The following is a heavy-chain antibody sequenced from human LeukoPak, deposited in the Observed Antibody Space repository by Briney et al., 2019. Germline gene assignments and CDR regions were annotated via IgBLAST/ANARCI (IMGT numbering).Heavy chain of an antibody. Sequence: GRSLRLSCAASGFTFSSYAMHWVRQAPGKGLEWVAVISYDGSNKYYADSVKGRFTISRDNSKNTLYLQMNSLRAEDTAVYYCAGSHGPDYYYGMDVWGQGTTVTVSS. CDR3: AGSHGPDYYYGMDV. CDR1: GFTFSSYA. V-gene: IGHV3-30-3*01. D-gene: IGHD4-17*01. CDR2: ISYDGSNK. J-gene: IGHJ6*02.